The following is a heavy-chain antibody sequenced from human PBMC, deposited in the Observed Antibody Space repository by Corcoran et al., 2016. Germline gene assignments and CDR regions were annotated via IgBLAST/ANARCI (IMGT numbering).Heavy chain of an antibody. CDR3: ARWGVVSLYYYYGMDV. CDR2: INHSGST. Sequence: QVQLQESGPGLVKPSQTLSLTCTVSGGSISSGGYYWSWIRQPPGKGLEWIGEINHSGSTNYNPSLKSRVTISVDTSKNQFSLKLSSVTAADTAVYYCARWGVVSLYYYYGMDVWGQGTTVTVSS. J-gene: IGHJ6*02. CDR1: GGSISSGGYY. V-gene: IGHV4-31*03. D-gene: IGHD3-3*01.